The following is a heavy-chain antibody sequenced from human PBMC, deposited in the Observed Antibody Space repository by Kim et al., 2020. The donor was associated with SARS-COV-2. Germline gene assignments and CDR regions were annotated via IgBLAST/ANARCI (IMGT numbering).Heavy chain of an antibody. Sequence: GSLRLSCAASGFTVSTNYLTWVRQAPGRGQEWVSSIYKNGTTYNSDSVKGRFSISRDNSKNTVFLQMNSLRADDTAVYYCARQGYWSGLDYWGQGALVT. V-gene: IGHV3-53*01. CDR1: GFTVSTNY. J-gene: IGHJ4*02. CDR2: IYKNGTT. CDR3: ARQGYWSGLDY. D-gene: IGHD3-10*01.